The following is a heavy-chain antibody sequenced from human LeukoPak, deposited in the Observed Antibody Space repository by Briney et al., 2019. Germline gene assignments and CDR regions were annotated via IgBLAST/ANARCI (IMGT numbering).Heavy chain of an antibody. V-gene: IGHV3-30-3*01. CDR3: ARDFTNYYMDV. CDR2: ISYDGSNK. CDR1: GFTFSSYA. J-gene: IGHJ6*03. Sequence: PGGSLRLSCAASGFTFSSYAMHWVRQAPGKGLEWVAVISYDGSNKYYADSVKGRFTISRGNSKNTLYLQMNSLRAEDTAVYYCARDFTNYYMDVWGKGTTVTVSS.